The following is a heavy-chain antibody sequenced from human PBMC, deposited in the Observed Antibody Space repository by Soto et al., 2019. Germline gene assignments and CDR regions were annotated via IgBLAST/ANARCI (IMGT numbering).Heavy chain of an antibody. Sequence: XXTLSLTCAVYGGSFSGYYWSWIRQPPGKGLQWTGEXNHSGXTNYNPSLNSRXNISVDTSXKQFSLKLSSVTDADTDVYYCARHVSYGSDFDYWGQGTLVTVYS. CDR2: XNHSGXT. J-gene: IGHJ4*02. D-gene: IGHD5-18*01. CDR1: GGSFSGYY. V-gene: IGHV4-34*01. CDR3: ARHVSYGSDFDY.